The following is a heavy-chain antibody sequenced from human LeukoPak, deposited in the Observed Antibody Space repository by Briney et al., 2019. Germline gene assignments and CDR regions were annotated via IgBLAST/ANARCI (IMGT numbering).Heavy chain of an antibody. J-gene: IGHJ4*02. CDR2: IYHSGST. D-gene: IGHD4-23*01. CDR3: ARRAGGYSHPYDY. CDR1: GYSISSGYY. V-gene: IGHV4-38-2*02. Sequence: SETLSLTCTVSGYSISSGYYWGWIRQPPGKGLEWIGSIYHSGSTYYNPSLKSRVTISVDTSKNQFSLKLSSVTAADTAVYYCARRAGGYSHPYDYWGQGILVTVSS.